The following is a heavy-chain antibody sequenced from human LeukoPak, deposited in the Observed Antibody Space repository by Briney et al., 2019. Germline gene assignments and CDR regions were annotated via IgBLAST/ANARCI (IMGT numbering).Heavy chain of an antibody. D-gene: IGHD6-13*01. J-gene: IGHJ3*02. Sequence: ASVKVSCKASGYTFTSYDINWVRQATGQGLEWMGWMNPNSGNTGYAQKFQGRVTITRNTSISTAYMELSSLRSEDTAVYYCARALGYSSSWWGADALDIWGQGTMVTVSS. CDR3: ARALGYSSSWWGADALDI. CDR1: GYTFTSYD. V-gene: IGHV1-8*03. CDR2: MNPNSGNT.